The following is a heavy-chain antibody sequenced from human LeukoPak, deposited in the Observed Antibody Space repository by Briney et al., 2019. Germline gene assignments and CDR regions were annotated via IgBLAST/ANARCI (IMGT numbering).Heavy chain of an antibody. J-gene: IGHJ4*02. CDR3: ARYGSSSGFDC. Sequence: ASVTVSCTASGYTFTSYTMHWVRQAPGQKLEWMGWINAGNGNTKYSQKFQGRVTITRDTSASTAYMELSSLRSEDTAVYYCARYGSSSGFDCWGQGTLVTVSS. CDR1: GYTFTSYT. CDR2: INAGNGNT. D-gene: IGHD6-13*01. V-gene: IGHV1-3*01.